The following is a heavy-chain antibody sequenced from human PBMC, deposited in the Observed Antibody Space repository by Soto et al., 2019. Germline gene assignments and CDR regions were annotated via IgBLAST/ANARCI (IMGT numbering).Heavy chain of an antibody. Sequence: QLQLQESGPGLVKPSETLSLTCTVSGGSISSSSYYWGWIRQPPGKGLEWIGSIYYSGSTYYNPSRKSRVTISVDTSKNQFSLKLSSVTAADTAVYYCARQARVATFREFDYWGQGTLVTVSS. CDR3: ARQARVATFREFDY. CDR1: GGSISSSSYY. J-gene: IGHJ4*02. V-gene: IGHV4-39*01. CDR2: IYYSGST. D-gene: IGHD5-12*01.